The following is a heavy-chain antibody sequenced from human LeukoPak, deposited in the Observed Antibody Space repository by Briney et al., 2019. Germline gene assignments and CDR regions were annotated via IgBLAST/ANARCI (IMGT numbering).Heavy chain of an antibody. CDR1: GFRFGDHG. Sequence: GGSLRLSCAASGFRFGDHGMSWVRQAPGKGLEWVSGINWNGGSTGYGDSVKGRFTISRDNAKNSLYLQMNSLRGEDTALYYCAGGDRNGWYFGHWGQGVLVTVSS. CDR2: INWNGGST. V-gene: IGHV3-20*04. CDR3: AGGDRNGWYFGH. D-gene: IGHD6-19*01. J-gene: IGHJ4*02.